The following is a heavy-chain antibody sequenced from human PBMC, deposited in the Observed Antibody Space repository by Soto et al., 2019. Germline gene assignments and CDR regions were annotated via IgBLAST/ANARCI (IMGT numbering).Heavy chain of an antibody. CDR3: ARSLMLTYGDRYIDV. CDR2: ISASSQTT. V-gene: IGHV3-23*01. Sequence: PGGSLRLSCAASGFTFSNYAMSWVRQAPGMGLEWVSSISASSQTTTYADSVKGRFTISRDTSKNTVFLHMSSLRAEDTALYFCARSLMLTYGDRYIDVWGRGTLVTVSS. J-gene: IGHJ2*01. D-gene: IGHD2-21*02. CDR1: GFTFSNYA.